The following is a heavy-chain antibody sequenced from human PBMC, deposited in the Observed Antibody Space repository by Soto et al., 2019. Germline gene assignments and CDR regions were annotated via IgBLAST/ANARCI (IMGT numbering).Heavy chain of an antibody. D-gene: IGHD4-17*01. J-gene: IGHJ4*02. CDR3: TTVAYGEYVSDY. CDR2: IRSQIDGGTT. V-gene: IGHV3-15*01. CDR1: GFAFTNAW. Sequence: EVELVESGGVLVKPGGSLRLSCAASGFAFTNAWMTWVRQAPGKALEWVGRIRSQIDGGTTDYAAPVKGRFTISRDNSKNTMFLQMNSLKTEDTAVYYCTTVAYGEYVSDYWGQGTLVTVSS.